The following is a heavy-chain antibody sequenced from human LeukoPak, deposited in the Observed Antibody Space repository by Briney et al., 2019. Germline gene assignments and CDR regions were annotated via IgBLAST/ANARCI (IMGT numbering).Heavy chain of an antibody. CDR1: GFTFSNFG. CDR3: AAPPTAFTSGSLGY. Sequence: GGSLRLSCEASGFTFSNFGMHWVRQAPGKGLEWVAIISYDGSTKYYADSVKGRFSISRDNSKNTLYLQMNSLRVEDTAVYYCAAPPTAFTSGSLGYWGQGTLVTVSS. V-gene: IGHV3-30*03. CDR2: ISYDGSTK. D-gene: IGHD3-22*01. J-gene: IGHJ4*02.